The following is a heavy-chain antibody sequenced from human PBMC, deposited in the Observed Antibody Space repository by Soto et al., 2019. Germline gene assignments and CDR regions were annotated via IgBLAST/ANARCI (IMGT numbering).Heavy chain of an antibody. D-gene: IGHD3-10*01. CDR1: GYSFTSYW. Sequence: GGSLRLSCKGSGYSFTSYWIGWVRQMPGKGLEWMGILYPGDSDTRYSPSFQGQVTISADKSISTAYLQWSSLKASFTAMYSCARRRYYGSGSYYYFDYWGQGTLVTVSS. J-gene: IGHJ4*02. CDR2: LYPGDSDT. CDR3: ARRRYYGSGSYYYFDY. V-gene: IGHV5-51*01.